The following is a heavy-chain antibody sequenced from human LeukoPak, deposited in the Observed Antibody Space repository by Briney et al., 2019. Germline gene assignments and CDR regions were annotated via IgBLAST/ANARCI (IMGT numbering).Heavy chain of an antibody. CDR1: GGSFSGYY. CDR2: INHSGST. J-gene: IGHJ3*02. V-gene: IGHV4-34*01. Sequence: SETLSLTCAVYGGSFSGYYWSWIRQPPGKGLEWIGEINHSGSTNYNPSLKSRVTISVDTSKNQFSLKLSSVTAADTAVYYCAGSPDYYDSSGNAFDIWGQGTMVTVSS. D-gene: IGHD3-22*01. CDR3: AGSPDYYDSSGNAFDI.